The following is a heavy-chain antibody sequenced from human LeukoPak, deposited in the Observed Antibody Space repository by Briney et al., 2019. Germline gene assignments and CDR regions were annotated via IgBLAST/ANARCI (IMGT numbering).Heavy chain of an antibody. CDR3: VKDSTAQTDYYFDL. CDR1: GFTFSSYW. Sequence: QTGGSLRLSCAASGFTFSSYWMSWVRQAPGKGLEWVSGISWNSGTIVYADSVKGRFTISRDNAKKSLHLQMTNLRAEDMAFYHCVKDSTAQTDYYFDLWGRGTLVTVSS. CDR2: ISWNSGTI. D-gene: IGHD4-11*01. J-gene: IGHJ2*01. V-gene: IGHV3-9*03.